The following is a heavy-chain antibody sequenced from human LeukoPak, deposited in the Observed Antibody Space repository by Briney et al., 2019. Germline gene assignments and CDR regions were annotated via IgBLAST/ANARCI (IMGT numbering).Heavy chain of an antibody. J-gene: IGHJ4*02. CDR2: IKQDGSEK. CDR1: GFTSSSYW. CDR3: ARRRGDY. Sequence: GSLRLSCAASGFTSSSYWMSWVRQAPGKGLEWVANIKQDGSEKNYVDSVKGRFTISRDNAKNSLYLQMNSLRAEDTAVYYCARRRGDYWGQGILVTVSS. V-gene: IGHV3-7*01. D-gene: IGHD3-10*01.